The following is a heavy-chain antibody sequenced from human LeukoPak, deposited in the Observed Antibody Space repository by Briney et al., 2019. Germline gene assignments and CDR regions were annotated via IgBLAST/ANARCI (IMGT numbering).Heavy chain of an antibody. CDR1: GFTFSNYW. Sequence: GGSLRLSCAASGFTFSNYWMIWVRQAPGKGLEWVGNLKQDGREKRYADSVRGRFSISRDNAQTSLYLQMNSLRAEDTAVYYCARASDPWLQLTWGQGTLVTVSS. CDR2: LKQDGREK. V-gene: IGHV3-7*05. CDR3: ARASDPWLQLT. D-gene: IGHD5-24*01. J-gene: IGHJ5*02.